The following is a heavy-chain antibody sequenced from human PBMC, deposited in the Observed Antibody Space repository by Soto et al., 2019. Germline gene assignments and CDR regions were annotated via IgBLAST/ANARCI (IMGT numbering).Heavy chain of an antibody. CDR3: ARDLGIVGATTYYNWFDP. CDR2: IIPILGIA. V-gene: IGHV1-69*04. J-gene: IGHJ5*02. D-gene: IGHD1-26*01. Sequence: LEWMGRIIPILGIANYAQKFQGRVTITADKSTSTAYMELSSLRSEDTAVFYCARDLGIVGATTYYNWFDPWGQGTLVTVSS.